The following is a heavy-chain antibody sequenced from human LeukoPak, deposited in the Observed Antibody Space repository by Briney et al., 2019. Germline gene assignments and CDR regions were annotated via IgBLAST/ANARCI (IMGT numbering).Heavy chain of an antibody. J-gene: IGHJ4*02. V-gene: IGHV4-59*08. CDR2: IYYSGST. CDR1: GGSISSYY. D-gene: IGHD2-2*01. Sequence: SETLSLTCTVSGGSISSYYWSWIRQPPGKGLEWIGYIYYSGSTNYNPSLKSRVTISVDTSKNQFSLKLSSVTAADTAVYYCARQGDYCSTTSCYDYWGQGILVTVSS. CDR3: ARQGDYCSTTSCYDY.